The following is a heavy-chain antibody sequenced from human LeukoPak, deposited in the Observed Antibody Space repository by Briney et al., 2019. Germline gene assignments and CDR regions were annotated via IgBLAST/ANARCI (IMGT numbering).Heavy chain of an antibody. D-gene: IGHD3-10*01. CDR1: GFTFSTYV. Sequence: GGSLRLSCAASGFTFSTYVMSWVRQNPGKGLEWVSTISNSGGSTYNADAVKGRFTISRDNSKNTLYPQMNSLRAEDTAVYYCARDPLRITQRGYFEYWGQGTLVTVSS. V-gene: IGHV3-23*01. CDR2: ISNSGGST. J-gene: IGHJ4*02. CDR3: ARDPLRITQRGYFEY.